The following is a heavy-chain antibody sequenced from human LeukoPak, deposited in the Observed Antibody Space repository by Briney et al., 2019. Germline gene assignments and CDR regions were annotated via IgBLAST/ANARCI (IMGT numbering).Heavy chain of an antibody. D-gene: IGHD5-18*01. Sequence: GGSLRLSCAASEFTFSNYWMNWVRQAPGKGLEWVANIKQDGSEKYYVDSVKGRFTISRDNAKNSLYLQMNSLRAEDTAVYYCARDRRYSYIDYWGQGTLVTVSS. V-gene: IGHV3-7*04. CDR2: IKQDGSEK. J-gene: IGHJ4*02. CDR3: ARDRRYSYIDY. CDR1: EFTFSNYW.